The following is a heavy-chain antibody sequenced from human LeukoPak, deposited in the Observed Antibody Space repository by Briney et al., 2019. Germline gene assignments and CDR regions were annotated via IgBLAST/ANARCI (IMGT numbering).Heavy chain of an antibody. Sequence: SETLSLTCTVSGGSISNYYWSWIRQPAGKGLEWIGRIYSSGSTNYNPSLKSRVTMSVNTSKNHFSLKLSSVTAADTAVYYCAKLSVWDGSGNYDYWGQGTLVTVSS. CDR2: IYSSGST. CDR3: AKLSVWDGSGNYDY. V-gene: IGHV4-4*07. D-gene: IGHD3-10*01. J-gene: IGHJ4*02. CDR1: GGSISNYY.